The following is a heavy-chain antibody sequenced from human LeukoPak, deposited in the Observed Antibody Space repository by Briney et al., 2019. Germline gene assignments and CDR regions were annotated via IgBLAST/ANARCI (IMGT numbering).Heavy chain of an antibody. V-gene: IGHV3-21*01. D-gene: IGHD1-26*01. J-gene: IGHJ4*02. CDR1: GFTFSSYS. Sequence: GGSLRLSCAASGFTFSSYSMNWVHQAPGKGLEWVSSISSSSSYIYYADSVKGRFTISRDNAKNSLYLQMNSLRAEDTAVYYCASTVGSYSVEPFVGCWGQGTLVTVSS. CDR3: ASTVGSYSVEPFVGC. CDR2: ISSSSSYI.